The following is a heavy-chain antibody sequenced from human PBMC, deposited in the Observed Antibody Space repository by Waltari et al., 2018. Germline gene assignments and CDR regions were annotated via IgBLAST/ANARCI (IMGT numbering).Heavy chain of an antibody. V-gene: IGHV4-61*02. J-gene: IGHJ4*02. CDR2: VSSTGGA. D-gene: IGHD6-19*01. Sequence: QVLLQESGPGLVQASQTLSLTCTVSGDSTSSADYYWSWIRRPAGKEMQWIGRVSSTGGANYDPSLKRRATISVDSSKNEFSLSLTSVTAADTATYYCAREDLAVRKTGGFDYWGQGVMVSVSS. CDR1: GDSTSSADYY. CDR3: AREDLAVRKTGGFDY.